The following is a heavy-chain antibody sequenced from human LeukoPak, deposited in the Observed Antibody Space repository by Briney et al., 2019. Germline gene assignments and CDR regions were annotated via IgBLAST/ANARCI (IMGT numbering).Heavy chain of an antibody. CDR2: INHSGST. J-gene: IGHJ4*02. CDR1: GGSFSGYY. CDR3: ARRLRDGYSRANDY. V-gene: IGHV4-34*01. D-gene: IGHD5-24*01. Sequence: SETLSLICAVYGGSFSGYYWSWIRQPPGKGLEWIGEINHSGSTNYNPSLKSRVTISVDTSKNQFSLKLSSVTAADTAVYYCARRLRDGYSRANDYWGQGTLVTVSS.